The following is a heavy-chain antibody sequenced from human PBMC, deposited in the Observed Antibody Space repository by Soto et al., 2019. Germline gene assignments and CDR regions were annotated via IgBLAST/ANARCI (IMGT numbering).Heavy chain of an antibody. CDR1: GGSISSYY. CDR2: INYSGST. Sequence: SETLSLTCTVSGGSISSYYWSWVRQPPGKGLEWIGYINYSGSTNYNPSLKSRVTISVDKSKNQLSLKLNSVTAADTAMYYCARIVPEIHYDYYDSSGPVGFDYWGQGTLVTVSS. J-gene: IGHJ4*02. V-gene: IGHV4-59*01. D-gene: IGHD3-22*01. CDR3: ARIVPEIHYDYYDSSGPVGFDY.